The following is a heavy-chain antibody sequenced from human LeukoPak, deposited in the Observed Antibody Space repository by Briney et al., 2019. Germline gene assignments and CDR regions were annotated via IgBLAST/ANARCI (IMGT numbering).Heavy chain of an antibody. Sequence: SETLSLTCAVYGGSFSGYYWSWIRQPPGKGLEWIGEIDHSGSTNYNPSLKSRVTISVDTSKNQFSLKLSPVTAADTAVYYCARGRGGGNPGYYFDYWGQGTLVTVSS. V-gene: IGHV4-34*01. CDR1: GGSFSGYY. D-gene: IGHD4-23*01. CDR3: ARGRGGGNPGYYFDY. J-gene: IGHJ4*02. CDR2: IDHSGST.